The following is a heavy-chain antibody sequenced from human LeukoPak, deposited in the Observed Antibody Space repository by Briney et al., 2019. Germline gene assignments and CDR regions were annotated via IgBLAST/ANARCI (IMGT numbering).Heavy chain of an antibody. CDR3: ATSDIVATSFGD. V-gene: IGHV5-10-1*01. J-gene: IGHJ4*02. D-gene: IGHD5-12*01. CDR2: IDPSDSYT. Sequence: GESLKISCKGSGYSFTSYWISWVRQMPGKGLEWMGRIDPSDSYTNYSPSFQGHVTISADKSISTAYLQWSSLKASDTTMYYCATSDIVATSFGDWGPGTLVTVSS. CDR1: GYSFTSYW.